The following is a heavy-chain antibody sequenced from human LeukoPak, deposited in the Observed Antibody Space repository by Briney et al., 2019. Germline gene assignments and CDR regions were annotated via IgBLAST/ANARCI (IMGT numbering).Heavy chain of an antibody. D-gene: IGHD3-22*01. J-gene: IGHJ2*01. CDR3: ARDLVYYYDTSGYYHPHWYFDL. CDR2: IYYSGST. Sequence: SQTLSLTCTVSGGSISSGGYYWSWIRQHPGKGLGWIGYIYYSGSTYYNPSLKSRVTISVDTSKNQFSLKLSSVTAADTAVYYCARDLVYYYDTSGYYHPHWYFDLWGRGTLVTVSS. CDR1: GGSISSGGYY. V-gene: IGHV4-31*03.